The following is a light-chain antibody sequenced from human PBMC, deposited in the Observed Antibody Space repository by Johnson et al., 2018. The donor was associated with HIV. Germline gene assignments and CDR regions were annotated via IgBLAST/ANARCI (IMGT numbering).Light chain of an antibody. CDR1: SSNIGNNY. CDR3: GTWDCSLRALYV. Sequence: QSVLTQPPSVSAAPGQKVTISCSGSSSNIGNNYVSWYQQLPGTAPKLLIYENNKRPSGIPDRFSGSKSGTSATLGITGLQTGDEADYYCGTWDCSLRALYVFGTGTKVTVL. V-gene: IGLV1-51*02. CDR2: ENN. J-gene: IGLJ1*01.